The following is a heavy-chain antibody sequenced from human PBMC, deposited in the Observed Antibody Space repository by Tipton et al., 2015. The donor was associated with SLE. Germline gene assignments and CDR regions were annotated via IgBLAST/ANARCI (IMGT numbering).Heavy chain of an antibody. D-gene: IGHD6-13*01. Sequence: QLVQSGPEVKKPGASVKVSCKASGYTFTSYDINWVRQATGQGLEWMGWMNPNSGNTGYAQKFQGRVTMTRNTSISTAYMELSSLRSEDTAVYYCARATSSSWYYYYYYGMDVWGQGTTVTISS. CDR2: MNPNSGNT. V-gene: IGHV1-8*01. CDR3: ARATSSSWYYYYYYGMDV. CDR1: GYTFTSYD. J-gene: IGHJ6*02.